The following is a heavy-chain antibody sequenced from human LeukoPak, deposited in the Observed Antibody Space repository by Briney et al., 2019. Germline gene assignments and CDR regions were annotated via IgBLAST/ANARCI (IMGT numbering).Heavy chain of an antibody. Sequence: GGSLRLSCAASGFTFDDYAMHWVRQGPGKGLEWVSGISWNSGYTHYADSVKGRFTISRDNAKNSLYLQMNSPGAEDTALYYCAKDSARCTSSSCRTQYNWYFDLWGRGTLVTVSS. CDR2: ISWNSGYT. V-gene: IGHV3-9*01. D-gene: IGHD2-2*01. CDR3: AKDSARCTSSSCRTQYNWYFDL. J-gene: IGHJ2*01. CDR1: GFTFDDYA.